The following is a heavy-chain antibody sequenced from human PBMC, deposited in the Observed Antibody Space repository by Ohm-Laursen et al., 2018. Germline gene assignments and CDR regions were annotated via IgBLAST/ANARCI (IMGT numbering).Heavy chain of an antibody. CDR1: GYFISRGYY. Sequence: TLSLTCNVSGYFISRGYYWGWIRQPPGERLEWIGNSFHSGSSYYNPSLKNRVTISLDTSRNQFSLELTSVTAADTAVYYCASARRGLRFLEYFVWGQGTMVTVSS. D-gene: IGHD3-3*01. CDR2: SFHSGSS. V-gene: IGHV4-38-2*02. J-gene: IGHJ3*01. CDR3: ASARRGLRFLEYFV.